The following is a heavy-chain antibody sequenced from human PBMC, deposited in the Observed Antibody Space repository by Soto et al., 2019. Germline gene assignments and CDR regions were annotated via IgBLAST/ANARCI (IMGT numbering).Heavy chain of an antibody. CDR3: AKGGAFYFDLNWFDP. D-gene: IGHD3-22*01. V-gene: IGHV3-23*01. CDR2: ISGSGGST. J-gene: IGHJ5*02. CDR1: GFTFSDYA. Sequence: DVLLLESGGGLVQPGGSLRLSCAASGFTFSDYAMNWVRQAPGEGLEWVSTISGSGGSTYYADSVRGRFTMSRDNPKNTLYLQVNSLRPDDTAVYYCAKGGAFYFDLNWFDPWCQGTPVTVSS.